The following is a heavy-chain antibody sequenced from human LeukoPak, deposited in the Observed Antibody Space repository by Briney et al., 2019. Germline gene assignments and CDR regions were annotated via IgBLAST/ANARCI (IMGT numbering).Heavy chain of an antibody. CDR1: GYTFTGYY. J-gene: IGHJ4*02. CDR2: INPNSGGT. Sequence: ASVKVSCRASGYTFTGYYIHWVRQAPGQRLEWMGWINPNSGGTNYAQKFPGRVTVTRDTSTSTNYMELSRLRSDDTAVYYCAIVSGDYGDYVSYYFDYWGQRTLVTVSS. CDR3: AIVSGDYGDYVSYYFDY. D-gene: IGHD4-17*01. V-gene: IGHV1-2*02.